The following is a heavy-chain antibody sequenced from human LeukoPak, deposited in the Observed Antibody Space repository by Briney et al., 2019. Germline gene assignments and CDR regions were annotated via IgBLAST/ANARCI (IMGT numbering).Heavy chain of an antibody. J-gene: IGHJ4*02. CDR3: VRDRGXLQFXX. D-gene: IGHD4-11*01. CDR1: GFTFSSYW. Sequence: GGSLRLSCAASGFTFSSYWMSWVRQVPGKGLEWVANIKEDGSDKYYVDSVKGRFTISRDNAKNSLYLQMSSLRAEDTAVYYCVRDRGXLQFXXWGQGTLATVX. CDR2: IKEDGSDK. V-gene: IGHV3-7*01.